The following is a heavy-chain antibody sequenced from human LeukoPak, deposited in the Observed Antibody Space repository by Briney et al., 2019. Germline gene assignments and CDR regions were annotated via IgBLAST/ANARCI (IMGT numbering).Heavy chain of an antibody. V-gene: IGHV3-21*01. D-gene: IGHD3-16*01. CDR1: GFSFSDYD. J-gene: IGHJ1*01. CDR3: GRAFPPLRTSSAGDL. Sequence: GGSLTLSCSASGFSFSDYDMNWVRNAPGKGLELVSAISGRSSHVYYGESVKGRFTISRDNAKNSLYLQLDSLGVEDTAVYYCGRAFPPLRTSSAGDLWGQGTLVTVSS. CDR2: ISGRSSHV.